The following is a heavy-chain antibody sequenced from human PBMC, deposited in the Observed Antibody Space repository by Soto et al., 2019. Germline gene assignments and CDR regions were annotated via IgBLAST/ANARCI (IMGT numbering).Heavy chain of an antibody. Sequence: QVQLVQSGAEVKKPGASVKVSCKASGYTFTSYGISWVRQAPGQGLEWMGWISAYNGNTNYAQKPQGRVTMTTDTSTSPAYMELRSLRSDDTAVYYCARTHYYDSSGYDAFDIWGQGTMVTVSS. CDR1: GYTFTSYG. D-gene: IGHD3-22*01. CDR2: ISAYNGNT. V-gene: IGHV1-18*01. J-gene: IGHJ3*02. CDR3: ARTHYYDSSGYDAFDI.